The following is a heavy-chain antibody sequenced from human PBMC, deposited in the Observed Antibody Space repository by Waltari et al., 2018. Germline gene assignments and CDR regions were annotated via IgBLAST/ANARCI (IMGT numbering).Heavy chain of an antibody. CDR1: GYSFTSSW. D-gene: IGHD6-13*01. J-gene: IGHJ3*02. V-gene: IGHV5-51*01. CDR3: ARDSSSWEDAFDI. CDR2: IYPGDSDT. Sequence: EVQLVQSGAEAKKPGESLKISCKGSGYSFTSSWTGWVRQMPGKGLEWMGIIYPGDSDTRYSPSFQGQVTISADKSISTAYLQWSSLKASDTAMYYCARDSSSWEDAFDIWGQGTMVTVSS.